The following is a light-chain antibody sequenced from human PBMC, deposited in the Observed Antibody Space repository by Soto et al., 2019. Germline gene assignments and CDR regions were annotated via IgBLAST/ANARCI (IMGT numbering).Light chain of an antibody. Sequence: QSVLTQPASVSGSPGQSITISCTGTSSDVGSYNLVSWYQQHPGKAPKLMIYEGSKRPSGVSNRFSGSKFGNTASLTSSGLQAEDEADYYCCSYAGSSTFEVFGGGTKLTVL. CDR3: CSYAGSSTFEV. V-gene: IGLV2-23*03. CDR2: EGS. CDR1: SSDVGSYNL. J-gene: IGLJ3*02.